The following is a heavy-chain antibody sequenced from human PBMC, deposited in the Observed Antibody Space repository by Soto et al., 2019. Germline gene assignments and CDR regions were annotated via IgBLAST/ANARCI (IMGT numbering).Heavy chain of an antibody. Sequence: QVQLVESGGGVVQPGRSLRLSCAASGFTFSSYGMHWVRQAPGKGLEWVAVIWYDGSNKYYADSVKGRFTISRDNSKNTLYQQMNSLRAEDTAVYYCARDFEGGFDYWGQGTLVTVSS. V-gene: IGHV3-33*01. D-gene: IGHD3-9*01. CDR2: IWYDGSNK. CDR3: ARDFEGGFDY. CDR1: GFTFSSYG. J-gene: IGHJ4*02.